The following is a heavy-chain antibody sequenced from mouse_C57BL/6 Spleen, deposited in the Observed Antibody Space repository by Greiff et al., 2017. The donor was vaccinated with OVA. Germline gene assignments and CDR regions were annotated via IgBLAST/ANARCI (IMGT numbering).Heavy chain of an antibody. D-gene: IGHD2-12*01. CDR1: GYTFTSYW. Sequence: QVQLKQPGAELVKPGASVKLSCKASGYTFTSYWMQWVKQRPGQGLEWIGEIDPSDSYTNYNQKFKGKATLTVDTSSSTAYMQLSSLTSEDSAVYYCASHDGYWGQGTTLTVSS. CDR3: ASHDGY. CDR2: IDPSDSYT. V-gene: IGHV1-50*01. J-gene: IGHJ2*01.